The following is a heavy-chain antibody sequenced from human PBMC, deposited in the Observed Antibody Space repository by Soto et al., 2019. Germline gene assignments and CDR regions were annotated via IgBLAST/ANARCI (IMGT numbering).Heavy chain of an antibody. CDR2: IYYSGST. Sequence: SETLSLTCAVSGGSISSSSWWSWVRQPPGKGLEWIGSIYYSGSTYYNPSLKSRVTISVDTSKNQFSLKLSSVTAADTAVYYCARRGEYQLLGHYYYGMDVWGQGTTVTVSS. CDR1: GGSISSSSW. J-gene: IGHJ6*02. V-gene: IGHV4-39*01. D-gene: IGHD2-2*01. CDR3: ARRGEYQLLGHYYYGMDV.